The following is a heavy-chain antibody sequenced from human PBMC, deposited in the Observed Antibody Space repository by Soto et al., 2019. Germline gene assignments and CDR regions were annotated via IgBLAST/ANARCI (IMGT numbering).Heavy chain of an antibody. CDR2: ISHSGSST. V-gene: IGHV3-23*01. D-gene: IGHD3-10*01. CDR1: GVTFSNYA. J-gene: IGHJ5*02. CDR3: AKGSWVHHGSEGGNWLDP. Sequence: EVQFLESGGGLVQPGGSLRLSCAASGVTFSNYAMNWVRQAPGKGLEWVSGISHSGSSTYYADSVKGRFTISRDNSKNTLFLQMNSLTAEETAVYYCAKGSWVHHGSEGGNWLDPWGQGTLVTVSS.